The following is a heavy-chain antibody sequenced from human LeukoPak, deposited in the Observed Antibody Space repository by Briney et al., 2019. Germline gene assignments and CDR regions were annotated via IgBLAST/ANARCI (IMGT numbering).Heavy chain of an antibody. CDR1: GFTFSDYS. J-gene: IGHJ4*02. CDR2: ISSSSNYI. CDR3: ARDRLHYGEYEKTFDY. Sequence: PGGSLRLSCAASGFTFSDYSMNWVRQAPGKGLEWVSSISSSSNYIHYADSVKGRFTISRDNAKNSLYLQMNSLRAEDTAVYYCARDRLHYGEYEKTFDYWGQGTLVSVSS. V-gene: IGHV3-21*01. D-gene: IGHD4-17*01.